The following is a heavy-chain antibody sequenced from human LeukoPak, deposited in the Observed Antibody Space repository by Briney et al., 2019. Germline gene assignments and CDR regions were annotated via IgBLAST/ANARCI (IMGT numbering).Heavy chain of an antibody. Sequence: GASVKASCKASGYTFTSYGISWVRQAPGQGLEWMGWISAYNGNTNYAQKLQGRVTMTTDTSTSTAYMELRSLRSDDTAVYYCASGITMVRGVIMGYFDYWGQGTLVTVSS. J-gene: IGHJ4*02. CDR3: ASGITMVRGVIMGYFDY. V-gene: IGHV1-18*01. CDR2: ISAYNGNT. D-gene: IGHD3-10*01. CDR1: GYTFTSYG.